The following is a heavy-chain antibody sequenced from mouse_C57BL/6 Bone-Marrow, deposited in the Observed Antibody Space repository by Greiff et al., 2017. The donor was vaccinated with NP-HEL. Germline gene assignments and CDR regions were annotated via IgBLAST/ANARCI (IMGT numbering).Heavy chain of an antibody. D-gene: IGHD1-1*01. CDR3: ARSLLRPYYFDY. CDR2: IDPEDGET. Sequence: VQLQQSGAELVKPGASVKLSCTASGFNIKDYYMHWVKQRTEQGLEWIGRIDPEDGETKYAPQFQGKATITADTSSNTAYLQLSSLPSEDTSVYYCARSLLRPYYFDYWGQGTTLTVSS. V-gene: IGHV14-2*01. CDR1: GFNIKDYY. J-gene: IGHJ2*01.